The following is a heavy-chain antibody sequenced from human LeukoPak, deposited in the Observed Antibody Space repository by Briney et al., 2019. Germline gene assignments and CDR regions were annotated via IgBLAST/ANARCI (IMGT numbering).Heavy chain of an antibody. CDR2: INHSGST. Sequence: SETLSLTCAVYCGSFSGHYWSWIRQPPGKGLEWIGEINHSGSTNFNPSLKSRVTISVDTSKNQFSLKLNSVTAADTAVYYCATTFSCSGGTCYCWYFDHWGQGTLVTVSS. J-gene: IGHJ4*02. D-gene: IGHD2-15*01. V-gene: IGHV4-34*01. CDR3: ATTFSCSGGTCYCWYFDH. CDR1: CGSFSGHY.